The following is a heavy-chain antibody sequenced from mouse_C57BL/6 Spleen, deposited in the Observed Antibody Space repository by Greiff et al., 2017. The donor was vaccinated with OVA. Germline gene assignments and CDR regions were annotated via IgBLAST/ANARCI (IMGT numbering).Heavy chain of an antibody. V-gene: IGHV5-4*01. J-gene: IGHJ1*03. CDR1: GFTFSSYA. CDR3: AREYYGSSYGYFDV. D-gene: IGHD1-1*01. Sequence: VQRVESGGGLVKPGGSLKLSCAASGFTFSSYAMSWVRQTPEKRLEWVATISDGGSYTYYPDNVKGRFTISRDNAKNNLYLQMSHLKSEDTAMYYCAREYYGSSYGYFDVWGTGTTVTVSS. CDR2: ISDGGSYT.